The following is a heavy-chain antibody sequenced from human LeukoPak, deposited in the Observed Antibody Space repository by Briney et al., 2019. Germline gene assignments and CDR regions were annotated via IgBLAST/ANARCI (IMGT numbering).Heavy chain of an antibody. V-gene: IGHV3-53*01. CDR2: IYSGGST. Sequence: QPGGSLRLSCAASGFTFSSYAMSWVRQAPGKGLEWVSVIYSGGSTYYADSVKGRFTISRDNSKNTLYLQMNSLRAEDTAVYYCARTSGWYKNWFDPWGQGTLVTVSS. J-gene: IGHJ5*02. CDR1: GFTFSSYA. D-gene: IGHD6-19*01. CDR3: ARTSGWYKNWFDP.